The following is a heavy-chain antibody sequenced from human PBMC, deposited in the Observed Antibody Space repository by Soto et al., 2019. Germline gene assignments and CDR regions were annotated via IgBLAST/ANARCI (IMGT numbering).Heavy chain of an antibody. V-gene: IGHV3-23*01. J-gene: IGHJ4*02. Sequence: GGSLRLSCAASGFTFSSYAMSWVRQAPGKGLEWVSAISGSGGSTYYADSVKGRFTISRDNSKNTLYLQMNSPRAEDTAVYYCAKDFLWFGELLPGTDYWGQGTLVTVSS. D-gene: IGHD3-10*01. CDR2: ISGSGGST. CDR1: GFTFSSYA. CDR3: AKDFLWFGELLPGTDY.